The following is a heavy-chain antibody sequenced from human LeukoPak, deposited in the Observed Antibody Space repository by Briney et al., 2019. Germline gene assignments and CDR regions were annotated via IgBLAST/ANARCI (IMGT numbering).Heavy chain of an antibody. CDR3: ASLYSGSYDTGSFDYFNY. CDR1: GGSISSYY. J-gene: IGHJ4*02. V-gene: IGHV4-59*01. D-gene: IGHD1-26*01. CDR2: MYYSGST. Sequence: PSETLSLTCTVSGGSISSYYWSWIRQPPGKGLEWIGDMYYSGSTNYNPSLKSRVTISVDTSKNQFSLKLSSVTAANTAVYYCASLYSGSYDTGSFDYFNYWGQGTLVTVSS.